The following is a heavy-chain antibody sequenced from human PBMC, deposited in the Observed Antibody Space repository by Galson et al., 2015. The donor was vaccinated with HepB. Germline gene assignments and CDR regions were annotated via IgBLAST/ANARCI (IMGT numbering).Heavy chain of an antibody. CDR3: ARDLAGHEEAAAGIPVADY. V-gene: IGHV1-2*06. J-gene: IGHJ4*02. CDR1: GYTFTGYY. Sequence: SVKVSCKASGYTFTGYYMHWVRQAPGQGLEWMGRINPNSGGTNYAQKFQGRVTMTRDTSISTAYMELSRLRSDDTAVYYCARDLAGHEEAAAGIPVADYWGQGTLVTVSS. CDR2: INPNSGGT. D-gene: IGHD6-13*01.